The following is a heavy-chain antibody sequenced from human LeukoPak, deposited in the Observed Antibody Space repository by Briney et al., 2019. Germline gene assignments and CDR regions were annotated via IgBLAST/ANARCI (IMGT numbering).Heavy chain of an antibody. D-gene: IGHD6-6*01. Sequence: GGSLRLSCAASGFTFSSYGMHWVRQAPGKGLEWVAFIRYDGSNKYYADSVKGRFTISRDNSKNTLYLQTNSLRAEDTAVYYCARFGRSSRYYFDYWGQGTLVTVSS. V-gene: IGHV3-30*02. CDR2: IRYDGSNK. J-gene: IGHJ4*02. CDR1: GFTFSSYG. CDR3: ARFGRSSRYYFDY.